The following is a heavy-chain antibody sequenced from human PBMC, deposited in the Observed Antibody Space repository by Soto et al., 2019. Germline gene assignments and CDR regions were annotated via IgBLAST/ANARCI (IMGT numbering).Heavy chain of an antibody. CDR1: GASISSGDYY. J-gene: IGHJ4*02. D-gene: IGHD3-3*01. CDR2: VYYTGRT. V-gene: IGHV4-30-4*01. Sequence: QVQLQESGPGLVKASQTLSLSCGVSGASISSGDYYWSWVRQTPGKGLEWLGYVYYTGRTYYNPSLQSRVNISVDTSKNQFSLTPSSVIATDTAVYYCVRGPQKRRFWKWVLESWGRGTSVTVSS. CDR3: VRGPQKRRFWKWVLES.